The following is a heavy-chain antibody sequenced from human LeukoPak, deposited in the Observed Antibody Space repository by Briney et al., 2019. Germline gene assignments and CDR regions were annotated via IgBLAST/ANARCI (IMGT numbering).Heavy chain of an antibody. J-gene: IGHJ4*02. Sequence: ASVKVSCKASGYTFTSYGISWVRQAPGQGLEWMGRIIPILGIANYAQKFQGRVTITADKSTSTAYMELSSLRSEDTAVYYCARTQKTIAAAVFDYWGQGTLVPSPQ. D-gene: IGHD6-13*01. V-gene: IGHV1-69*04. CDR3: ARTQKTIAAAVFDY. CDR1: GYTFTSYG. CDR2: IIPILGIA.